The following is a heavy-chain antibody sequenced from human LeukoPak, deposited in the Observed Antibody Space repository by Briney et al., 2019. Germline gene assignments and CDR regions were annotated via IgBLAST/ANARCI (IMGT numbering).Heavy chain of an antibody. D-gene: IGHD2-15*01. CDR1: GYTFTDYY. V-gene: IGHV1-69-2*01. Sequence: GASVKVSCKVSGYTFTDYYMHWVQQAPGKGLEWMGLVDPEDGETIYAEKFQGRVTITADTSTDTAYMELSRLRSDDTAVYYCARGYCSGGTCYLVENWLDPWGQGTLVTVSS. J-gene: IGHJ5*02. CDR3: ARGYCSGGTCYLVENWLDP. CDR2: VDPEDGET.